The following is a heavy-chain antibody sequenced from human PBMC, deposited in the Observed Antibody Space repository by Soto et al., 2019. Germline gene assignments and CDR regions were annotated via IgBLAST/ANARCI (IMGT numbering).Heavy chain of an antibody. Sequence: QVQLVQSGAEVKKPGSSVKVSCKASGGTFSSYAISWVRQAPGQGLEWMGGIIPIFGTANYAQKFQGRVTITEDESTRTGFRELGSLRSEDTAVYYCARGCSSSCHEGGYWGQGTLVTVSS. J-gene: IGHJ4*02. CDR3: ARGCSSSCHEGGY. CDR2: IIPIFGTA. D-gene: IGHD6-13*01. CDR1: GGTFSSYA. V-gene: IGHV1-69*12.